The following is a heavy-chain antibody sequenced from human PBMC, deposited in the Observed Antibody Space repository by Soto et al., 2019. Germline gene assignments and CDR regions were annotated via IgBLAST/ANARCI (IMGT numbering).Heavy chain of an antibody. Sequence: ASVKVSCKASGYTFTSYGISWVRQAPGQGLEWMGWISAYNGNTNYAQKLQGRVTMTTGTSTSTAYMELRSLRSDDTAVYYCARESREYDFWSGYHACNWFDPWGQGTLVTVSS. CDR2: ISAYNGNT. CDR1: GYTFTSYG. D-gene: IGHD3-3*01. V-gene: IGHV1-18*04. J-gene: IGHJ5*02. CDR3: ARESREYDFWSGYHACNWFDP.